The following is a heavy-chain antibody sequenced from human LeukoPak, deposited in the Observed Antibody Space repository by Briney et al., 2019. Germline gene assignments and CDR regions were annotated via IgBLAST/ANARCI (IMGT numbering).Heavy chain of an antibody. Sequence: GESLKISCKGSGCSFTSYWIAWVRQMPGKGLEWMGITYPGDSDTRYNPSFQGQVTTSVDKSISTAYLQWSSLKASDTAMYFCVRGGGYGDYCFDYWGQGTVVTVSS. CDR2: TYPGDSDT. CDR3: VRGGGYGDYCFDY. V-gene: IGHV5-51*01. J-gene: IGHJ4*02. CDR1: GCSFTSYW. D-gene: IGHD4-17*01.